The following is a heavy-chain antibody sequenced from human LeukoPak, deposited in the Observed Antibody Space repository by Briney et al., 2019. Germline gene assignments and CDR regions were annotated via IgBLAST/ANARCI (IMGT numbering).Heavy chain of an antibody. D-gene: IGHD6-19*01. J-gene: IGHJ2*01. CDR2: IIPILGIA. CDR3: ARGTSGWYAGCLSL. V-gene: IGHV1-69*02. CDR1: GGTFSSYT. Sequence: GASVKVSCKASGGTFSSYTISWVRQAPGQGLEWMGRIIPILGIANYAQKSQGRVTITADKSTGTAYMELSSLRSEDTAVYYCARGTSGWYAGCLSLWGRGTLVTVSS.